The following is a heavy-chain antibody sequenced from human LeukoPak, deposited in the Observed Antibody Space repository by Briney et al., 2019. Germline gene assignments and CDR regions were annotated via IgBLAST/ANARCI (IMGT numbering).Heavy chain of an antibody. J-gene: IGHJ5*02. CDR2: INPNSGGT. CDR3: ARDYYDSSGYLGYNWFDP. V-gene: IGHV1-2*02. D-gene: IGHD3-22*01. CDR1: GYTFTGYY. Sequence: GASVKVSCKASGYTFTGYYMHWVRQAPGQGLEWMGWINPNSGGTNYAQKFQGRVTMTRDTSISTAYMELSRLRSDDTAVYYCARDYYDSSGYLGYNWFDPWGQGTLVTVSS.